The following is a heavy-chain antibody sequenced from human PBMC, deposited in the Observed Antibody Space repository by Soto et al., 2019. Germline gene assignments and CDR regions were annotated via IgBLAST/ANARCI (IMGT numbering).Heavy chain of an antibody. Sequence: GESLKISCKGSGYRFSNYWIGWVRQMPGKGLEWMGIIYPGDSDIRYGPSFQGQVTISADKSISTAYLRWSSLKASDTAMYYCAIYCSSTTCYSSGMDVWGQGTTVTVSS. CDR1: GYRFSNYW. CDR3: AIYCSSTTCYSSGMDV. CDR2: IYPGDSDI. V-gene: IGHV5-51*01. J-gene: IGHJ6*02. D-gene: IGHD2-2*01.